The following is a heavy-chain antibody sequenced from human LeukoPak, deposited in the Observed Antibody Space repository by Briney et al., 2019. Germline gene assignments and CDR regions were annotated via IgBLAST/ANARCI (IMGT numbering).Heavy chain of an antibody. D-gene: IGHD3-22*01. CDR2: TSSSGETT. V-gene: IGHV3-23*01. J-gene: IGHJ4*02. CDR3: AKDRPNYYGTNGHYYRRDGDC. Sequence: PGGSLRLSCTASGFVFSSYAMSWVRQAAGKGLERVSSTSSSGETTYYADSVKGRFTISRDNSRNTLYLQMNSLRAEDTAVYYCAKDRPNYYGTNGHYYRRDGDCWGQGTLVTVSS. CDR1: GFVFSSYA.